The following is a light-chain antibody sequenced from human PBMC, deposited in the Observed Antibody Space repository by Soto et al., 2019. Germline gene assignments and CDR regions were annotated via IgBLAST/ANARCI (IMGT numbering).Light chain of an antibody. CDR1: TSDIGGYNY. J-gene: IGLJ2*01. Sequence: QSALTQPASVSGSPGQSITISCTGTTSDIGGYNYVSWYQQYPGKAPKLIIYEVSNRPSGVSNRFSASKSGNTASLTISGLQAEDEADYYCYSYTGSATVIFGGGTKLTVL. CDR2: EVS. CDR3: YSYTGSATVI. V-gene: IGLV2-14*01.